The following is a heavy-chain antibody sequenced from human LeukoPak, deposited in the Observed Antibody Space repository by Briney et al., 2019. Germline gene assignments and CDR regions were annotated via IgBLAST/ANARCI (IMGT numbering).Heavy chain of an antibody. V-gene: IGHV4-4*09. D-gene: IGHD6-13*01. CDR1: GGSISSYY. J-gene: IGHJ6*03. Sequence: SETLSLTCTVSGGSISSYYWSWIRQPPGQGLEWIGYIYTSGSTNYNPSLKSRVTISVDTSKNQFSLKLSSVTAADTAVYYCATLSRVWNYYYYYYMDVWGKGTTVTVSS. CDR3: ATLSRVWNYYYYYYMDV. CDR2: IYTSGST.